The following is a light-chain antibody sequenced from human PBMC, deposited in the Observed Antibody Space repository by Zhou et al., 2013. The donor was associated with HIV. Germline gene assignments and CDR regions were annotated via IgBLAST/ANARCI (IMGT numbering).Light chain of an antibody. J-gene: IGKJ1*01. CDR3: QQYGTSPWT. V-gene: IGKV3-20*01. CDR1: QSVSSNY. CDR2: GAS. Sequence: EIVLTQSPGTLSLSPGERATLSCRASQSVSSNYLAWYQQRPGQAPRRLIYGASNRATGIPDRFSGDGSGTDFTLTISRLEPEDFAVYYCQQYGTSPWTFGQGTKVEIK.